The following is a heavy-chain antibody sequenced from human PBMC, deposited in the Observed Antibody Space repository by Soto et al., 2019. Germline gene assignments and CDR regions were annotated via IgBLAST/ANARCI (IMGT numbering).Heavy chain of an antibody. Sequence: GGSLRLSCAASGFTFSSYAMSWVRQAPGKGLEWVSSISGSGGSTYYPDSVKGRFTMSRDNSKNTLFLQMNSLRAEDTAVYFCAKDRPPYDTSGPSDYWGQGTLVTVS. D-gene: IGHD3-22*01. J-gene: IGHJ4*02. CDR1: GFTFSSYA. CDR2: ISGSGGST. CDR3: AKDRPPYDTSGPSDY. V-gene: IGHV3-23*01.